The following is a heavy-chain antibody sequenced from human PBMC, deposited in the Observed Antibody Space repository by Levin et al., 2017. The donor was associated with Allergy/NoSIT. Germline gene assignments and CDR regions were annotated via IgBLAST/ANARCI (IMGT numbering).Heavy chain of an antibody. CDR1: GITFASTW. CDR2: IKSKSDGETK. Sequence: GGSLRLSCATSGITFASTWINWIRQAPGKGLEWVAHIKSKSDGETKDYGAAVKGRFSVSRDDSKKILYLQMNSLKIEDTGVYYCTILLRPRDYWGQGTLVTVSS. CDR3: TILLRPRDY. V-gene: IGHV3-15*01. J-gene: IGHJ4*02. D-gene: IGHD3-22*01.